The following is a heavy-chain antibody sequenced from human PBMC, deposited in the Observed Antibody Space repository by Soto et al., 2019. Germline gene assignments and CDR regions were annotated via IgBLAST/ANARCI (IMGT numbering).Heavy chain of an antibody. CDR1: GFTVSSNY. V-gene: IGHV3-53*01. D-gene: IGHD1-1*01. CDR3: ARAPIYKWGYYGMDV. J-gene: IGHJ6*02. Sequence: GGSLRLSCAASGFTVSSNYMSWVRQAPGKGLGWVSVIYSGGSTYYADSVKGRFTISRDNSKNTLYLQMNSLRAEDTAVYYCARAPIYKWGYYGMDVWGQGTTVTVSS. CDR2: IYSGGST.